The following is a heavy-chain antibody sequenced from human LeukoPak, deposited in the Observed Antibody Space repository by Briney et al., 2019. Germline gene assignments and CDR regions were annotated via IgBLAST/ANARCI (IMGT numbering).Heavy chain of an antibody. CDR1: GGSISSGGYY. V-gene: IGHV4-31*03. J-gene: IGHJ5*02. CDR3: ARGRPFWFDP. CDR2: IYYSGST. Sequence: SETLSLTCTVSGGSISSGGYYWSWIRQHPGKGLEWIGYIYYSGSTYYNPSLKSRVTISVDTSKNQFSLKLSSVTAADTAVYYCARGRPFWFDPWGQGTLVTVSS.